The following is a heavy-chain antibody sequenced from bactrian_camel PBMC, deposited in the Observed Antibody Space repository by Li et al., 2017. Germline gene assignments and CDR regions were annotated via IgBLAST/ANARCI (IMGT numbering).Heavy chain of an antibody. CDR1: KYTYSSYA. V-gene: IGHV3S9*01. CDR2: IDDDGVP. D-gene: IGHD5*01. CDR3: AAVCGLEYKT. J-gene: IGHJ4*01. Sequence: HVQLVESGGGSVQAGGSVRLSCVTRKYTYSSYAMAWFRQAPGKEREGVAVIDDDGVPSYADAVKGRFTISRDNGKNTVYLRMNSLKIEDTGVYYCAAVCGLEYKTRGQGTQVTVS.